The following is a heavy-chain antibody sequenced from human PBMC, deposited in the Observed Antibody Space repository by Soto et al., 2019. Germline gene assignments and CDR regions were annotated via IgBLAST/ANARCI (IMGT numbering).Heavy chain of an antibody. CDR2: ISYDGSNK. D-gene: IGHD6-19*01. V-gene: IGHV3-30*18. J-gene: IGHJ4*02. CDR3: AKEHMSVAGSTEHYFDY. Sequence: QVQLVESGGGVVQPGRSLRLSCAASGFTFSSYGMHWVRQAPGKGLEWVAVISYDGSNKYYADSVKGRFTISRDNTKNTLYVQINSLRAEDTAVYYCAKEHMSVAGSTEHYFDYWGQGTLVTVSA. CDR1: GFTFSSYG.